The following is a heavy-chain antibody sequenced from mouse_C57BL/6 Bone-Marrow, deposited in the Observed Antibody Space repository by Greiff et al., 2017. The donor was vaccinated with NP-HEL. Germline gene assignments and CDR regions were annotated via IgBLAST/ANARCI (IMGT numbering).Heavy chain of an antibody. Sequence: QVQLQQPGAELVKPGASVKLSCKASGYTFTSYWMHWVKQRPGQGLEWIGMIHPNSGSSNYNAKFTSKATLTVAKSSSTAYMQLSSLTSENSAVYYCARFYYGSSDPSFYYFDYWGQGTTLTVSS. CDR2: IHPNSGSS. J-gene: IGHJ2*01. CDR1: GYTFTSYW. CDR3: ARFYYGSSDPSFYYFDY. V-gene: IGHV1-64*01. D-gene: IGHD1-1*01.